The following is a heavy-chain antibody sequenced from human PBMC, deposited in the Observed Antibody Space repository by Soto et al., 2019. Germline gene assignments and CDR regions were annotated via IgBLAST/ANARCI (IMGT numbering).Heavy chain of an antibody. D-gene: IGHD6-13*01. CDR2: ISYDGSNK. V-gene: IGHV3-30-3*01. J-gene: IGHJ6*02. CDR1: GFTFSSYA. CDR3: ARDATRGGAAAGTRPGDNNYAYYYYYYGMDV. Sequence: GGSLRLSCAASGFTFSSYAMHWVRQAPGKGLEWVAVISYDGSNKYYADSVKGRFTISRDNSKNTLYLQMNSLRAEDTAVYYCARDATRGGAAAGTRPGDNNYAYYYYYYGMDVWGQGTTVTVSS.